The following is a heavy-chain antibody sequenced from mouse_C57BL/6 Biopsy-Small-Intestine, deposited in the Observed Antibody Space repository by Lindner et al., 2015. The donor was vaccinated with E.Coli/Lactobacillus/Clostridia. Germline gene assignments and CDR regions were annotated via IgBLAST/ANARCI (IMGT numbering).Heavy chain of an antibody. CDR2: IKPDSGDT. CDR1: GYTFTVYY. Sequence: SVKVSCKASGYTFTVYYIHWVRQAPGQGLEWMGWIKPDSGDTRYTQRFQGRVTMTRDTSISTAYMEVNRLTSDDTAVYYCTRDIALTSHNWFDPWGQGTLVTVSS. J-gene: IGHJ4*01. V-gene: IGHV1-84*02. D-gene: IGHD4-1*02. CDR3: TRDIALTSHNWFDP.